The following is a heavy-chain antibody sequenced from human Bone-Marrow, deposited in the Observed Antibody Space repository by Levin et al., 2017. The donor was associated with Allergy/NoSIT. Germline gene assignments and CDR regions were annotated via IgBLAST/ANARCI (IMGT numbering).Heavy chain of an antibody. D-gene: IGHD3-3*01. CDR2: IKSQADGGTT. V-gene: IGHV3-15*01. CDR3: TSDDYQENGGVGF. J-gene: IGHJ4*02. Sequence: PGGSLRLSCAASGFTFRNAWMSWVRQAPGKGLEWVGRIKSQADGGTTHYATPVKGRFTISRDDSENTLLLQMSSLQTEDTGVYYCTSDDYQENGGVGFWGQGTLVTVSS. CDR1: GFTFRNAW.